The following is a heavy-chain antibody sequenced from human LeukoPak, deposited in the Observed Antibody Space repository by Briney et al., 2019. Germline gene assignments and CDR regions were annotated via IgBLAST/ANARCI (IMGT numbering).Heavy chain of an antibody. V-gene: IGHV1-2*02. CDR1: GYTFTGYY. CDR3: ARRRGIAVQGGLRDYYYYGMDV. Sequence: ASVKVSCKASGYTFTGYYMHWVRQAPGQGLEWMGWINPNSGGTNYAQKFQGRVTMTRDTSISTAYMELSRLRSDDTAVYYCARRRGIAVQGGLRDYYYYGMDVWGQGTTVTVSS. CDR2: INPNSGGT. J-gene: IGHJ6*02. D-gene: IGHD6-13*01.